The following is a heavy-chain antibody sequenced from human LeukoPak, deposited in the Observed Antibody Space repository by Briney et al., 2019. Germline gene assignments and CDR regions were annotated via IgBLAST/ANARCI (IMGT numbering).Heavy chain of an antibody. CDR1: GFTFSSYG. CDR2: IRYDGSNK. J-gene: IGHJ6*03. V-gene: IGHV3-30*02. Sequence: PGGSLRLSCAASGFTFSSYGMHWVRQAPGKGLEWVAFIRYDGSNKYYADSVKGRFTISRDNSKNTLYLQVNSLRAEDTAVYYCAKSAYYYDSSGYYYYYYYMDVWGKGTTVTVSS. D-gene: IGHD3-22*01. CDR3: AKSAYYYDSSGYYYYYYYMDV.